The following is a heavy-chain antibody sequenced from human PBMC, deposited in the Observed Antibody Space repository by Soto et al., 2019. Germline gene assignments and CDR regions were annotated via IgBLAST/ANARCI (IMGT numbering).Heavy chain of an antibody. D-gene: IGHD3-22*01. V-gene: IGHV4-59*01. Sequence: SETLSLTCTVSGGSISNYYWSWVRQPPGKGLEWIGYIYYSGSTNYNPSLKSRTTISVDTSKNQFSLKLNSVTAADTAVYYCGGVDRSGYYPIVYWGQGTLVTVSS. J-gene: IGHJ4*02. CDR1: GGSISNYY. CDR2: IYYSGST. CDR3: GGVDRSGYYPIVY.